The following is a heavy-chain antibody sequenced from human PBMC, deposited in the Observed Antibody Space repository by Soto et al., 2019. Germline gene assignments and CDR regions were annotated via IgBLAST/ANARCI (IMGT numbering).Heavy chain of an antibody. CDR2: IKQDGSEK. D-gene: IGHD2-2*01. Sequence: EVRLVESGGGLVQPGGSLRLSCAASGFPFSSYWMSWVRQAPGKGLEWVANIKQDGSEKYYVDSVKGRLTISRDNAKNSLYLQVNNLRAEDTAVYYCARHYGVYCSTTSCPFDYWGQGTLVTVSS. J-gene: IGHJ4*02. CDR1: GFPFSSYW. V-gene: IGHV3-7*01. CDR3: ARHYGVYCSTTSCPFDY.